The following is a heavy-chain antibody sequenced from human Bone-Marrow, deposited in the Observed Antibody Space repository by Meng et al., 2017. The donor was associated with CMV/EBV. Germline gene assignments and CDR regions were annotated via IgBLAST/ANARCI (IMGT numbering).Heavy chain of an antibody. CDR1: GFTFSNYW. V-gene: IGHV3-7*01. J-gene: IGHJ4*02. Sequence: GESLKISCVGSGFTFSNYWMTWVRQPPGKGLEWVANIKRDGSGKYYVDSVKGRYAISRDNAKNSLYLQMNSLRVEDTAIYYCARVSSKYSGYDFGFWGQGTLVTVSS. CDR2: IKRDGSGK. CDR3: ARVSSKYSGYDFGF. D-gene: IGHD5-12*01.